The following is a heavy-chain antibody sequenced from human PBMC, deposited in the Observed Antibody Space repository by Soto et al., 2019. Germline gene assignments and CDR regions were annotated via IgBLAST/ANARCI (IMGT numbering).Heavy chain of an antibody. CDR2: IYYSGST. CDR3: ARGVYNYDSSDVFDI. CDR1: GGSISSGGYY. J-gene: IGHJ3*02. V-gene: IGHV4-31*03. D-gene: IGHD3-22*01. Sequence: SETLSLTCTVSGGSISSGGYYWSWIRQHPGKGLEWIGYIYYSGSTYYNPSLKSRVTISVDTSKNQFSLKLSSVTAADTAVYYCARGVYNYDSSDVFDIWGQGTMVTVSS.